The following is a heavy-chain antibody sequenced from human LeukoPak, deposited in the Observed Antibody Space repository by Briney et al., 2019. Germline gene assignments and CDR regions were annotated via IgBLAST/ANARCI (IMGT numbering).Heavy chain of an antibody. CDR1: GYTLTELS. CDR2: FDPEDGET. Sequence: ASVKVSCKVSGYTLTELSMHWVRQAPGKGLEWMGGFDPEDGETIYAQKFQGRVTMTRDTSTSTVYMELSSLRSEDTAVYYCARSVVDCSGGSCYSATHFQHWGQGTLVTVSS. D-gene: IGHD2-15*01. CDR3: ARSVVDCSGGSCYSATHFQH. V-gene: IGHV1-24*01. J-gene: IGHJ1*01.